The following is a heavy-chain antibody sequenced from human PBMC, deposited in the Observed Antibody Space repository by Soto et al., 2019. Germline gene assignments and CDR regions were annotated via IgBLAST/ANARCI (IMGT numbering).Heavy chain of an antibody. D-gene: IGHD6-13*01. CDR2: IWYDGSNK. CDR3: ARDASSWYGPGWFDP. CDR1: GFTFSSYG. Sequence: QVQLVESGGGVVQPGRSLRLSCAASGFTFSSYGMHWVRQAPGKGLEWVAAIWYDGSNKYYADSVKGRFTISRDNSKNTLYLEMNSLRAEDTAVYYCARDASSWYGPGWFDPWCQGTLVTVSS. V-gene: IGHV3-33*01. J-gene: IGHJ5*02.